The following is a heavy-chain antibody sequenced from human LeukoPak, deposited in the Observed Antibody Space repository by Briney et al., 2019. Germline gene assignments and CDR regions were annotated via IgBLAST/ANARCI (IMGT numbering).Heavy chain of an antibody. J-gene: IGHJ3*02. CDR1: GVSISNSNYF. D-gene: IGHD3-10*01. Sequence: KPSETLSLTCTVSGVSISNSNYFWGWVRQPPGKGLEWIGSIYYSGSTYYNPSLKSRVTISIDTSKNHFSLKLSSVTAADTAVYYCARDLLAWFGELSAAFDIWGQGTMVTVSS. V-gene: IGHV4-39*02. CDR2: IYYSGST. CDR3: ARDLLAWFGELSAAFDI.